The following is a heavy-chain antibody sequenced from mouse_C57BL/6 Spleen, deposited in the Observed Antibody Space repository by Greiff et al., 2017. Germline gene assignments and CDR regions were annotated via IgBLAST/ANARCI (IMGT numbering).Heavy chain of an antibody. Sequence: EVQLQQSGPELVKPGASVKISCKASGYTFTDYYMNWVKQSHGKSLEWIGDINPNNGGTSYNQKFKGKATLTVDKSSSTAYMELRSLTSEDSAVYYCARAEVNDYEGDYAMDYWGQGTSVTVSS. D-gene: IGHD2-4*01. V-gene: IGHV1-26*01. CDR2: INPNNGGT. J-gene: IGHJ4*01. CDR3: ARAEVNDYEGDYAMDY. CDR1: GYTFTDYY.